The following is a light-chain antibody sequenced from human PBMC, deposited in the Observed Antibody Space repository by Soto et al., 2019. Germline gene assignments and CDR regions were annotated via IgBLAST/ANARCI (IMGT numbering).Light chain of an antibody. CDR1: QDINKN. Sequence: DIQMTQSPSSLSASVGDRVTITCQASQDINKNLIWYQQKPGKAPKLLIYDASDLETGVPSRFSGSGSVTEFTLTISSLQPEDFATYYCRQLNSYPPAFGQGTRPEI. V-gene: IGKV1-9*01. CDR3: RQLNSYPPA. CDR2: DAS. J-gene: IGKJ5*01.